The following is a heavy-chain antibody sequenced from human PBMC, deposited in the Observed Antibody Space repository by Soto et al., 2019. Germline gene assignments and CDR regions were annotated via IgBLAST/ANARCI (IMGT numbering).Heavy chain of an antibody. CDR2: ISYDGSNK. Sequence: GGSLRLSCVASGFTFSNYGMHWVRQAPGKGLEWVAVISYDGSNKYYADSVKGRFTISRDNSKNTLYLQMTSLRTEDTALYYCAKLDEGGLQYAYYAMDVWGQGTTVTVSS. J-gene: IGHJ6*02. D-gene: IGHD2-15*01. CDR1: GFTFSNYG. CDR3: AKLDEGGLQYAYYAMDV. V-gene: IGHV3-30*18.